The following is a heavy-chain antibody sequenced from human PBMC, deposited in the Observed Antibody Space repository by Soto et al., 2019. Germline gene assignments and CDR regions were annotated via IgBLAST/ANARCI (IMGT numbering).Heavy chain of an antibody. CDR2: IWYDGSNK. J-gene: IGHJ2*01. D-gene: IGHD1-7*01. CDR3: ARAYQYNCNYRGAWYFDL. V-gene: IGHV3-33*01. Sequence: QVQLVESGGGVVQPGRSLRLSCAASGFTFSSYGMHWVRQAPGKGLEWVAVIWYDGSNKYYADSVKGRFTISRDNSKNTLYLQMNSLRAEDTAVYYCARAYQYNCNYRGAWYFDLWGRGTLVTVSS. CDR1: GFTFSSYG.